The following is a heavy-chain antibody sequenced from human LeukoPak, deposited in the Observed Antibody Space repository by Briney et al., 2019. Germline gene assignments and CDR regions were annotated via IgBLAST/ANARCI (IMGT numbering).Heavy chain of an antibody. V-gene: IGHV1-2*06. CDR1: GYTFTVYY. CDR2: INPNSGGT. Sequence: GASVKVSCTASGYTFTVYYMHWVRQAPGQGLEWMGRINPNSGGTNYAQKFQGRVTMTRDTSISTAYMELSRLRSDDTAVYYCARVSFYYDSSGYIDYWGQGTLVTVSS. CDR3: ARVSFYYDSSGYIDY. D-gene: IGHD3-22*01. J-gene: IGHJ4*02.